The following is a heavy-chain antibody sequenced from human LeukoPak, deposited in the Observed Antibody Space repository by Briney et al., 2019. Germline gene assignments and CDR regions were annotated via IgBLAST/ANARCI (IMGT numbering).Heavy chain of an antibody. V-gene: IGHV4-39*01. J-gene: IGHJ4*02. CDR2: IYYSGST. Sequence: SETLSLTYTVSGGSISSSSYYWGWIRQPPGKGLEWIGSIYYSGSTYYNPSLKSRVTISVDTSKNQFSLKLSSVTAADTAVYYCARLKMYYYGSGSYRTFDYWGQGTLVTVSS. D-gene: IGHD3-10*01. CDR3: ARLKMYYYGSGSYRTFDY. CDR1: GGSISSSSYY.